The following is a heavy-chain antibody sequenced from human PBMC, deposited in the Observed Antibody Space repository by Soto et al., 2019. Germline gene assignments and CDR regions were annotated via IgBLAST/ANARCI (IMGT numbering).Heavy chain of an antibody. CDR1: GGTFSSYA. Sequence: ASVKVSCKASGGTFSSYAISWVRQAPGQGLEWMGGIIPIFGTANYAQKFQGRVTITADKSTSTAYMELSSLRSEDTAVYYCAREIRYSSSSGPYYYYYGMDVWGQGTTVTVSS. CDR3: AREIRYSSSSGPYYYYYGMDV. V-gene: IGHV1-69*06. CDR2: IIPIFGTA. D-gene: IGHD6-6*01. J-gene: IGHJ6*02.